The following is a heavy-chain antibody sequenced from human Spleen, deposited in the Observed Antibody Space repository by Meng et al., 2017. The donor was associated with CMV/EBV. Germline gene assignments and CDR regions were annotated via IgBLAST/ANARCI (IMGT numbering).Heavy chain of an antibody. D-gene: IGHD3-3*01. V-gene: IGHV3-30*04. Sequence: GGSLRLSCAASGFTFSSYAMHWVRQAPGKGLEWVAVISYDGSNKYYADSVKGRFTISRDNSKNTLYLQMNSLRAEDTAVYYCAFSHGIFGVAPTYYYYGMDVWGQGTTVTVSS. CDR3: AFSHGIFGVAPTYYYYGMDV. CDR2: ISYDGSNK. CDR1: GFTFSSYA. J-gene: IGHJ6*02.